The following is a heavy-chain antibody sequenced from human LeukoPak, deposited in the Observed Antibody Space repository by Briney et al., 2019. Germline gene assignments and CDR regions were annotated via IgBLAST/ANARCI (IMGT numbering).Heavy chain of an antibody. CDR1: GGTFSSYA. D-gene: IGHD3-9*01. CDR2: IIPIFGTA. Sequence: ASVKVSCKASGGTFSSYAISWVRQPPGQGLEWMGGIIPIFGTANYAQKFQGRDTITTDESTSTAYMELSSLRSEDTAVYYCAGGLRYFDWLLYDYWGQGTLVTVSS. J-gene: IGHJ4*02. CDR3: AGGLRYFDWLLYDY. V-gene: IGHV1-69*05.